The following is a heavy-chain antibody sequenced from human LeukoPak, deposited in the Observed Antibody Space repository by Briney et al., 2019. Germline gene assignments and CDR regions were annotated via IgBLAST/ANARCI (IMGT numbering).Heavy chain of an antibody. CDR1: GFTFSKSW. J-gene: IGHJ6*03. D-gene: IGHD3-22*01. CDR3: AREYYDTSGYYYYYYMDV. V-gene: IGHV3-7*01. CDR2: IKPDGTEK. Sequence: PGGSLRLSCAASGFTFSKSWMSWARQAPGKGLECVANIKPDGTEKYYVDSVKGRFTISRDNAKNSLYLQMNSLRAEDTAVYYCAREYYDTSGYYYYYYMDVWGKGTTATVSS.